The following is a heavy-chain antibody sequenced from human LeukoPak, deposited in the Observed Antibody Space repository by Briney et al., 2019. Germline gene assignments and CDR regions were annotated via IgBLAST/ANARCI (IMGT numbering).Heavy chain of an antibody. D-gene: IGHD1-26*01. V-gene: IGHV1-2*02. CDR1: GYTFTGYY. J-gene: IGHJ4*02. CDR2: INPNSGGT. Sequence: ASVKVSCTTSGYTFTGYYMYCVCQAPGPGLEWMGWINPNSGGTNYAQKFQGRVTMTRDTSISTGYMELRRLRYDNTDVYYCARGKIVGANWVDYWGQGTLVTVSS. CDR3: ARGKIVGANWVDY.